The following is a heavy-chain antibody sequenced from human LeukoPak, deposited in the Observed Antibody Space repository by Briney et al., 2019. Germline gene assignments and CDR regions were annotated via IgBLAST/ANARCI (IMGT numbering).Heavy chain of an antibody. CDR3: VTLWDYGDAQNYGMDV. J-gene: IGHJ6*02. CDR2: INPNSGDT. Sequence: GASVKVSCKASGGTFSSYAISWVRQAPGQGLEWMGWINPNSGDTNYAQKFQGWVTMTRDTSISTAYMELSRLRSDDTAVYYCVTLWDYGDAQNYGMDVWGQGTTVTVPS. CDR1: GGTFSSYA. V-gene: IGHV1-2*04. D-gene: IGHD4-17*01.